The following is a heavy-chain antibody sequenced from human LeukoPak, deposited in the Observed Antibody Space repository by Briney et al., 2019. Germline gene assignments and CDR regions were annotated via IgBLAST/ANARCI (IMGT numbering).Heavy chain of an antibody. D-gene: IGHD2-2*01. CDR2: ISHDGTVR. CDR3: AKEGSQYASSWFDH. V-gene: IGHV3-30*18. CDR1: GFTFSSYG. Sequence: GGSLRLSCAASGFTFSSYGMQWVRQAPGMGPEWVSVISHDGTVRHYADSVKGRFTISRGSSTNRLYLQMDSLRTEDTAVYYCAKEGSQYASSWFDHWGQGTLVTVSS. J-gene: IGHJ5*02.